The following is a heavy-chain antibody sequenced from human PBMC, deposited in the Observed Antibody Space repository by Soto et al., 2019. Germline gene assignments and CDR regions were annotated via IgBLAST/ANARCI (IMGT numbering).Heavy chain of an antibody. CDR3: PSQSTYGSGIYYGLRMHNRVDP. CDR2: INPNSGGT. J-gene: IGHJ5*02. V-gene: IGHV1-2*04. CDR1: GYTFTGYY. D-gene: IGHD3-10*01. Sequence: GASVKVSCKAAGYTFTGYYMHWVRQAPGQGLEWMGWINPNSGGTNYAQKFQGWVTMTRDTSISTAYMELSRLRSDDTAVYYCPSQSTYGSGIYYGLRMHNRVDPCRQGTLVTVSS.